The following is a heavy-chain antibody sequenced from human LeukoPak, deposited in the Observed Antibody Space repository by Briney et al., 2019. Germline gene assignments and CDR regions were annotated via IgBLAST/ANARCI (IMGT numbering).Heavy chain of an antibody. CDR1: GNTFTSYH. D-gene: IGHD1-26*01. CDR3: ARALVRGSYYQWFAP. CDR2: INPRGLST. V-gene: IGHV1-46*01. J-gene: IGHJ5*02. Sequence: ASAKVSCKASGNTFTSYHMHWVRQAPGQGREGMGIINPRGLSTSNEQKLQGRVTMTRDPSTSTVYMELRSRSSEDTAVYYCARALVRGSYYQWFAPWGQGTLVTVPS.